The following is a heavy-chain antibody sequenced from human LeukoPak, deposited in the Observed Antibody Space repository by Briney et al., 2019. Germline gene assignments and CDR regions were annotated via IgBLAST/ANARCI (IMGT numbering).Heavy chain of an antibody. CDR2: IYSGGST. CDR3: ARDSVYYDSSGYYPGTPFDY. CDR1: RFTVSSNY. V-gene: IGHV3-66*01. J-gene: IGHJ4*02. D-gene: IGHD3-22*01. Sequence: GGSLRLSCAASRFTVSSNYMSWVRQAPGKGLEWVSVIYSGGSTYYADSVKGRFTISRDNSKNTLYLQMNSLRAEDTAVYYCARDSVYYDSSGYYPGTPFDYWGQGTLVTVSS.